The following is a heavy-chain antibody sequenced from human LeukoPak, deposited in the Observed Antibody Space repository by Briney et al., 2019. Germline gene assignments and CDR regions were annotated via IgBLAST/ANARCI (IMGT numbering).Heavy chain of an antibody. CDR3: ARGITGYCSSTSCYAWANYYYYYMDV. CDR2: MNPNSGNT. CDR1: GYTFTSYD. Sequence: ASVKVSCKASGYTFTSYDINWVRQATGQGLEWMGWMNPNSGNTGYAQKFQGRVTMTRNTSISTAYMELSSLRSEDTAVYYCARGITGYCSSTSCYAWANYYYYYMDVWGKGTTVTISS. V-gene: IGHV1-8*01. J-gene: IGHJ6*03. D-gene: IGHD2-2*01.